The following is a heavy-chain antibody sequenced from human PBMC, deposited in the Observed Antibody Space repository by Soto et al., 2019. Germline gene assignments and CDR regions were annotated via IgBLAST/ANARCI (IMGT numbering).Heavy chain of an antibody. CDR1: GFTFSSYA. CDR2: ISGSGGST. D-gene: IGHD6-19*01. J-gene: IGHJ5*02. Sequence: GGSLRLSCAASGFTFSSYAMSWVRQAPGKGLEWVSAISGSGGSTYYADSVKGRFTISRDNSKNTLYLQMNSLRAEDTAVYYCAKRNTDLYSSGWYNWFDPWGQGTLVTVSS. CDR3: AKRNTDLYSSGWYNWFDP. V-gene: IGHV3-23*01.